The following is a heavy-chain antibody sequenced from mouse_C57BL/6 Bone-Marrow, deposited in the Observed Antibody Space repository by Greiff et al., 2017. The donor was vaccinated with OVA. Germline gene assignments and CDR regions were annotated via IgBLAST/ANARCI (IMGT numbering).Heavy chain of an antibody. CDR1: GYTFTSYW. V-gene: IGHV1-69*01. D-gene: IGHD1-1*01. J-gene: IGHJ3*01. CDR3: ASSYWFAY. Sequence: QVQLQQPGAELVMPGASVKLSCKASGYTFTSYWMHWVKQRPGQGLEWIGEIDPSDSYTNYNQEFKGKSTLSVDKSSSTAYMQLSSLTSEDAAVYYCASSYWFAYWGQGTLVTVSA. CDR2: IDPSDSYT.